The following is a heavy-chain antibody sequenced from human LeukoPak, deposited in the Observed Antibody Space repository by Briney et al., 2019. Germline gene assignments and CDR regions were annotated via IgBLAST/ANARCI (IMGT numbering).Heavy chain of an antibody. J-gene: IGHJ4*02. CDR3: AKGVGYGDYDWGGDY. Sequence: GGSLRLSCAASGFTFSSYGMSWVRQAPGKGLEWVSAISGSGGSTYYADSVKGRFTISRDNSKNTLYLQMNSLRAEDTAVYYCAKGVGYGDYDWGGDYWGQGTLVTVSS. CDR2: ISGSGGST. D-gene: IGHD4-17*01. V-gene: IGHV3-23*01. CDR1: GFTFSSYG.